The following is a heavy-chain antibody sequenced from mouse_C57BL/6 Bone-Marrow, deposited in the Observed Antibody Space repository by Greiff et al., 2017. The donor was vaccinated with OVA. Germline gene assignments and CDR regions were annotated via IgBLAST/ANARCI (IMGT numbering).Heavy chain of an antibody. CDR2: INPGSGGT. J-gene: IGHJ1*03. V-gene: IGHV1-54*01. CDR1: GYAFTNYL. CDR3: ARWLYWYFDV. Sequence: QVQLQQSGAELVRPGTSVKVSCKASGYAFTNYLIEWVKQRPGQGLEWIGVINPGSGGTNYNEKFKGKATLTADKSSSTAYMQLSSLTSEDSAVYFCARWLYWYFDVWGTGTTVTVSS.